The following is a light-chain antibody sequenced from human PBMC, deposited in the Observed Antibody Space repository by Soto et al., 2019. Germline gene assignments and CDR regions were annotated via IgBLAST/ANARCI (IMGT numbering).Light chain of an antibody. CDR2: GAS. CDR1: QSVSSSY. J-gene: IGKJ3*01. Sequence: EIVVTQSPGTLSLYPGERATLSCRASQSVSSSYLAWYQQKPGQAPRLLIYGASSRATGIPDRFSGSGSGTDFTLTISRLEPEDFAVYYCQQYGSSPFTFGPGTKVDIK. CDR3: QQYGSSPFT. V-gene: IGKV3-20*01.